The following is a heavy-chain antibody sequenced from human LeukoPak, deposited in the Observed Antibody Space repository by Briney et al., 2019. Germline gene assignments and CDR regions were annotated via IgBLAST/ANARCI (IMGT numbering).Heavy chain of an antibody. CDR1: GGSFSGYY. D-gene: IGHD3-10*01. CDR3: TRDKLWFGERNSYHTYYYYMDV. V-gene: IGHV4-34*01. CDR2: INHSGST. Sequence: PSETLSLTCAVYGGSFSGYYWSWIRQPPGKGLEWIGEINHSGSTNYNPSLKSRVTISVDTSKNQFSLKLSSVTAADTAVYYCTRDKLWFGERNSYHTYYYYMDVWGKGTTVTVSS. J-gene: IGHJ6*03.